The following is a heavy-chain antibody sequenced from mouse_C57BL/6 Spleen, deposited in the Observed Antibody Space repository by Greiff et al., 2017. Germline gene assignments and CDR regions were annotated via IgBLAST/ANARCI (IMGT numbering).Heavy chain of an antibody. CDR3: ARKPFDY. Sequence: EVKLMESGGGLVKPGGSLKLSCAASGFNFSDYGMHWVRQAPEKGLEWVAYISSGSSTIYYADTVKGRFTISRDNAKNTLFLQMTSLRSEDTAMYYCARKPFDYWGQGTTLTVSS. CDR2: ISSGSSTI. J-gene: IGHJ2*01. V-gene: IGHV5-17*01. CDR1: GFNFSDYG.